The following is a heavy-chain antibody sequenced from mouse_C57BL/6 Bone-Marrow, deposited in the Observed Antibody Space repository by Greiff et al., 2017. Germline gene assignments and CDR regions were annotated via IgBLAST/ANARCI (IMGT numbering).Heavy chain of an antibody. Sequence: EVQGVESGGDLVKPGGSLKLSCAASGFTFSSYGMSWVRQTPDKRLEWVATISSGGSYTYYPDSVKGRFTISRYNAKNTLYLQMSSLKSEDTAMYYCASRRDDGYWAPFSYWGQGTLVTVSA. CDR2: ISSGGSYT. J-gene: IGHJ3*01. V-gene: IGHV5-6*01. CDR3: ASRRDDGYWAPFSY. D-gene: IGHD2-3*01. CDR1: GFTFSSYG.